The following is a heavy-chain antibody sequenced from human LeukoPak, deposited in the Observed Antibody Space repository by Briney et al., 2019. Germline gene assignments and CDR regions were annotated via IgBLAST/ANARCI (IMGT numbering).Heavy chain of an antibody. CDR3: ATHAVGYYFDY. CDR2: IYTSGST. Sequence: SETPSLTCTVSGGSISSYYWSWIRQPAGKGLEWIGRIYTSGSTNYNPSLKSRVTMSVDTSKNQLFLKLSSVTAADTAVYYCATHAVGYYFDYWGQGTLVTVSS. J-gene: IGHJ4*02. CDR1: GGSISSYY. V-gene: IGHV4-4*07. D-gene: IGHD1-26*01.